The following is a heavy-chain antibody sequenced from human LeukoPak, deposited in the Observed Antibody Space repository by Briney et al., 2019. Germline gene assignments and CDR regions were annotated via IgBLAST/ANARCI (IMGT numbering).Heavy chain of an antibody. D-gene: IGHD3-22*01. V-gene: IGHV3-7*01. Sequence: GGSLILSCAASGFTFSSYWMSWVRQAPGKGLEWVANIKQDGSEKYYVDSVKGRFTISRDNAKNSLYLQMNSLRAEDTAVYYCARDIWRYYYDSSPIDYWGQGTLVTVSS. CDR1: GFTFSSYW. CDR2: IKQDGSEK. CDR3: ARDIWRYYYDSSPIDY. J-gene: IGHJ4*02.